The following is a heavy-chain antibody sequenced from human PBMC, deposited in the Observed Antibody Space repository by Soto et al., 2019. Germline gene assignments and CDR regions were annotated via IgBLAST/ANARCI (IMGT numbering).Heavy chain of an antibody. D-gene: IGHD6-19*01. CDR3: ARAAVMGGGYYYGMDV. CDR1: GGSMSSYY. J-gene: IGHJ6*02. Sequence: PAGTLSLTGTVSGGSMSSYYWSWVRQPPGKGLEWIGYIYYSGSTNYNPSLKSRVTISVDTSKNQFSLKLSSVTAADTAVYYCARAAVMGGGYYYGMDVWRQGTTVTVSS. CDR2: IYYSGST. V-gene: IGHV4-59*01.